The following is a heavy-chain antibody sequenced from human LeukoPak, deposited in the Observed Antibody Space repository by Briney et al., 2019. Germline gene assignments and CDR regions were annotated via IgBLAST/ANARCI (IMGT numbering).Heavy chain of an antibody. CDR2: ISSSGSTI. J-gene: IGHJ4*02. CDR3: ARDGGYCSSTSCPLDY. CDR1: GFTFSSYW. D-gene: IGHD2-2*01. V-gene: IGHV3-48*04. Sequence: GGSLRLSCAASGFTFSSYWMHWVRQAPGKGLEWVSYISSSGSTIYYADSVKGRFTISRDNAKNSLYLQMNSLRAEDTAVYYCARDGGYCSSTSCPLDYWGQGTLVTVSS.